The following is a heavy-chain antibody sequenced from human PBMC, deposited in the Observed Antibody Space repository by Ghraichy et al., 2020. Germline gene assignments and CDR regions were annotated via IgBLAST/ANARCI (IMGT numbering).Heavy chain of an antibody. V-gene: IGHV3-21*01. CDR3: ARDVDGDYFDY. D-gene: IGHD4-17*01. Sequence: GSLRLSCAASGFTFSSYSMNWVRQAPGKGLEWVSSISNSSSYIYYADSVKGRFTISRDNAKNSLYLQMNSLRAEDTAVYYCARDVDGDYFDYWGQGTLVTVSS. CDR1: GFTFSSYS. J-gene: IGHJ4*02. CDR2: ISNSSSYI.